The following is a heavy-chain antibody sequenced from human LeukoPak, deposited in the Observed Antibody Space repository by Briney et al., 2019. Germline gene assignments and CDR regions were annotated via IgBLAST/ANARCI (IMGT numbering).Heavy chain of an antibody. Sequence: SETLSLTCSVSGASISGYHWSWIRQPPGKGLEWIGYIYYSGSSGSTNYNPSLKSRVTISVDTSKNQFSLNLSSVTAADTAVYYSARWNSGGDYWGQGTLVTVSS. D-gene: IGHD1/OR15-1a*01. V-gene: IGHV4-59*01. CDR2: IYYSGSSGST. CDR3: ARWNSGGDY. CDR1: GASISGYH. J-gene: IGHJ4*02.